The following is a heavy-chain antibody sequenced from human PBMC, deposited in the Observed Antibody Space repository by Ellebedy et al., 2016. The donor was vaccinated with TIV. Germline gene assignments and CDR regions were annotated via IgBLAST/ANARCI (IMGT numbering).Heavy chain of an antibody. CDR2: ILPIFGLT. CDR1: GGTFNNFA. J-gene: IGHJ6*02. D-gene: IGHD2-2*01. Sequence: AASVKVSCKASGGTFNNFAVNWVRQAPGHGLEWMGAILPIFGLTTYDQKIKGRVTITADQSTGTAYLDLSSLRSEDTAVYYCARGCISTSCHVGLSFGMDVWGQGTTVTVSS. V-gene: IGHV1-69*10. CDR3: ARGCISTSCHVGLSFGMDV.